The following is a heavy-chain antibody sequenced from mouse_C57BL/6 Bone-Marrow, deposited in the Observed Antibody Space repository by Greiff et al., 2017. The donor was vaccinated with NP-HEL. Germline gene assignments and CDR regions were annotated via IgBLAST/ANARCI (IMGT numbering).Heavy chain of an antibody. CDR3: ARSYDGYFSNYAMDY. Sequence: QVQLKQSGPGLVQPSQSLSITCTVSGFSFTSYGVHWVRQSPGKGLEWLGVIWRGGSTAYNAAFISSLSISKDNSKSQVFFKMNSLQADDTAIYYWARSYDGYFSNYAMDYWGQGTSVTVSS. V-gene: IGHV2-2*01. CDR1: GFSFTSYG. J-gene: IGHJ4*01. CDR2: IWRGGST. D-gene: IGHD2-3*01.